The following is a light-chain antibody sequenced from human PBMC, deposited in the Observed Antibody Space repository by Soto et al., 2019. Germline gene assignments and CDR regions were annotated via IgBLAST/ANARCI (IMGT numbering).Light chain of an antibody. J-gene: IGLJ1*01. Sequence: QSALTQPPSASGSPGQSVTISCTGTSSDVGGYKYVSWYQQHPGKAPKLMIFEVNKRPSGVPDRFSGSKSGNTASLTFSGLQAEDAADYYCSSYAGINNLGVFGTGTKVTVL. V-gene: IGLV2-8*01. CDR1: SSDVGGYKY. CDR2: EVN. CDR3: SSYAGINNLGV.